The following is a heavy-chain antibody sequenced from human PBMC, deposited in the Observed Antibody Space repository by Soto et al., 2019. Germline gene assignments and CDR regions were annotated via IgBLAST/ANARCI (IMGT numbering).Heavy chain of an antibody. V-gene: IGHV1-8*01. CDR1: GYTFGNND. CDR2: MNPNSGNT. CDR3: ARMATSGTLNWFDP. J-gene: IGHJ5*02. Sequence: ASVKVSCKASGYTFGNNDISWLRQATGQGLEWMGWMNPNSGNTGYAQKFQGRVSMTRNTSITTAYLELSSLRSDDTAIYYCARMATSGTLNWFDPWGQGTLVTVSS.